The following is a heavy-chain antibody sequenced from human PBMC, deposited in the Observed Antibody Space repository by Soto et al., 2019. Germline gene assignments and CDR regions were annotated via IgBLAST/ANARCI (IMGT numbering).Heavy chain of an antibody. D-gene: IGHD2-15*01. J-gene: IGHJ4*02. CDR2: IKEDGSEK. Sequence: GGSLRIFCAASGFTFSNYWMTWVRQAPGKGLEWVANIKEDGSEKHYVDSVKGRFTISRDNAKNSLYLQMNSLRVEDTAVYFCSRDVVVGAKALNYWGQGALVTGSS. CDR3: SRDVVVGAKALNY. V-gene: IGHV3-7*01. CDR1: GFTFSNYW.